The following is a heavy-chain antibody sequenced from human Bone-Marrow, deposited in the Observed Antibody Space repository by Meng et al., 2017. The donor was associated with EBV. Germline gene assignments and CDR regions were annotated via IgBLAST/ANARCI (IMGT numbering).Heavy chain of an antibody. CDR2: ISSSSSSI. V-gene: IGHV3-21*01. D-gene: IGHD2/OR15-2a*01. Sequence: QLAESGGXLVKPGVPXRRSRAASGFTFSSYSMKWVRQAPGKRMEWVSYISSSSSSIYYADSVKGRFTISRDNAKNSLYLQMNSLRAEDTAVYYCARADEYPACFDYWGQGTLVTVSS. CDR1: GFTFSSYS. CDR3: ARADEYPACFDY. J-gene: IGHJ4*02.